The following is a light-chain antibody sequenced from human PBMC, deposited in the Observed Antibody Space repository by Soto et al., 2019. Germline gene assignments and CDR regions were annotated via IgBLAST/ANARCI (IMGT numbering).Light chain of an antibody. Sequence: DIQMTQSPSTLSASVGDRVTITCRASQSISSWLAWYQQKPGKAPKLLIYKESSLESGVPSRLSGSGSGTEFTLTISSLQPDDFETYYCQQYNCYPWPFGQGTKVEIK. CDR3: QQYNCYPWP. CDR1: QSISSW. J-gene: IGKJ1*01. V-gene: IGKV1-5*03. CDR2: KES.